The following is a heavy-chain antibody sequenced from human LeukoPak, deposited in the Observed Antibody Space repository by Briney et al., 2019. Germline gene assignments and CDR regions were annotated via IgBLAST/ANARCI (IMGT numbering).Heavy chain of an antibody. V-gene: IGHV3-73*01. Sequence: GGSLRLSCAASGFTFSGSAMHWVRQASGKGLEWVGRIRSKANSYATAYAASVKGRFTISRDDSKNTAYLQMNSLKTEDTAVYYCKVTYYDILTGAFDIWGQGTTVTVSS. CDR1: GFTFSGSA. D-gene: IGHD3-9*01. CDR2: IRSKANSYAT. CDR3: KVTYYDILTGAFDI. J-gene: IGHJ3*02.